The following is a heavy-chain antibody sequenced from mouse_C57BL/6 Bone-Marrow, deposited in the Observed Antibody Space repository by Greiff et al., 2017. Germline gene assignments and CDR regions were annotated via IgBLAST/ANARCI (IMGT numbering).Heavy chain of an antibody. Sequence: EVQLQQSGPELVKPGASVKISCKASGYTFTDYYMNWVKQSHGKSLEWIGDINPNNGGTSYNQKFKGKATLTVDKSSSTAYMELRSLTSEDSAVYYCARRRAVVAPHYYAMDYWGQGTSVTVSS. J-gene: IGHJ4*01. CDR2: INPNNGGT. D-gene: IGHD1-1*01. CDR3: ARRRAVVAPHYYAMDY. V-gene: IGHV1-26*01. CDR1: GYTFTDYY.